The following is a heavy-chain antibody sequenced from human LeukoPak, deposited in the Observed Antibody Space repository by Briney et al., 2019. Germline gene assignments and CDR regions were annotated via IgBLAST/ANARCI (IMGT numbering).Heavy chain of an antibody. CDR1: GYSFTSYW. CDR2: TYPGDSDT. D-gene: IGHD2-2*03. V-gene: IGHV5-51*01. J-gene: IGHJ4*02. CDR3: ARVGYCSSTSCSVPPFDY. Sequence: GESLKISCKGSGYSFTSYWIGWVRQVPGKGLEWMGITYPGDSDTRYSPSFQGQVTISADKSISTAYLQWSSLKASDTAMYYCARVGYCSSTSCSVPPFDYWGQGTLVTVSS.